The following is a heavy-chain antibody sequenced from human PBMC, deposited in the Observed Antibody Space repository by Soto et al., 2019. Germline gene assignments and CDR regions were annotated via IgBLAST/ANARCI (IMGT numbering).Heavy chain of an antibody. CDR1: GYTFTGYY. Sequence: ASVKVSCKASGYTFTGYYMHWVRQAPGQGLEWMGWINPNSGGTNYAQKFQGWVTMTRDTSISTAYMELSRLRSDDTAVYYCARDLGDAVAGVYDVWGQRSLDTGSS. CDR3: ARDLGDAVAGVYDV. V-gene: IGHV1-2*04. CDR2: INPNSGGT. J-gene: IGHJ4*02. D-gene: IGHD6-19*01.